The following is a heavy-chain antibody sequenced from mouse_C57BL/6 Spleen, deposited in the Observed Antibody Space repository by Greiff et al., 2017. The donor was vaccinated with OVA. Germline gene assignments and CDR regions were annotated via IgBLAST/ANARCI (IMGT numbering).Heavy chain of an antibody. CDR2: IYPGDGDT. CDR1: GYAFSSSW. D-gene: IGHD2-4*01. CDR3: ARGNDYGESMDY. J-gene: IGHJ4*01. Sequence: QVQLQQPGPELVKPGASVKISCKASGYAFSSSWMNWVKQRPGKGLEWIGRIYPGDGDTNYNGKFKGKATLTADKSSSTAYMQLSSLTSEDSAVYFCARGNDYGESMDYWGQGTSVTVSS. V-gene: IGHV1-82*01.